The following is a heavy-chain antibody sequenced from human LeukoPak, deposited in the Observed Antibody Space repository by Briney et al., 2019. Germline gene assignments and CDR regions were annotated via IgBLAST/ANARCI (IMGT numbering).Heavy chain of an antibody. J-gene: IGHJ4*02. CDR2: INHSGST. V-gene: IGHV4-34*01. Sequence: SETLTLTCAVYGGSFSGYYWSWIRQPPGKGLEWIGEINHSGSTNYNPSLKSRVTISVDTSKNQFSLKLSSVTAADTAVCYCARGITYCSSTSCPLGYWGQGTLVTVSS. CDR1: GGSFSGYY. D-gene: IGHD2-2*01. CDR3: ARGITYCSSTSCPLGY.